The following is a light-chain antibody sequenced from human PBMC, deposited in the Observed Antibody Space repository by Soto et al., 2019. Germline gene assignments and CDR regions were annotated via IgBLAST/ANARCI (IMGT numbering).Light chain of an antibody. CDR2: KAS. CDR3: QQSYRNSWP. J-gene: IGKJ1*01. CDR1: QSISTW. Sequence: DIQMTQSPSTLSASVGDRVTITCRASQSISTWLAWFQQKPGTAPKLLIYKASTLESGVPSRFSGSGSGTEFTLTISTLQHDDFDTYYCQQSYRNSWPLGQETTVDNK. V-gene: IGKV1-5*03.